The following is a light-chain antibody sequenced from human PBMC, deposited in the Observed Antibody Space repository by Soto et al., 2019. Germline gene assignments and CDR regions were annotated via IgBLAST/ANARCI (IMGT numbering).Light chain of an antibody. CDR2: DVS. V-gene: IGLV2-14*03. J-gene: IGLJ3*02. CDR1: SSDVGGYNY. CDR3: SSYTSSSTWV. Sequence: QSVLTQPASVSGSPGQSITISCTGTSSDVGGYNYVSWYQHHPGKAPKVIIYDVSNRPSGVSNRFSGSKSGNTASLTISGLQAEDEADYYCSSYTSSSTWVFGGGTKVTV.